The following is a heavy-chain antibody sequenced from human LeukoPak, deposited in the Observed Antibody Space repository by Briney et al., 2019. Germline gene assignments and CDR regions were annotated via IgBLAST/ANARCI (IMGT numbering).Heavy chain of an antibody. CDR1: GFTFSSYG. J-gene: IGHJ6*02. CDR3: AREGSSWYPEAAYYYYGMDV. CDR2: IWYDGSNK. Sequence: GGSLRLSCAASGFTFSSYGMHWVRQAPGKGLGWVAVIWYDGSNKYYADSVKGRFTISRDNSKNTLYLQMNSLRAEDTAVYYCAREGSSWYPEAAYYYYGMDVWGQGTTVTVSS. D-gene: IGHD6-13*01. V-gene: IGHV3-33*01.